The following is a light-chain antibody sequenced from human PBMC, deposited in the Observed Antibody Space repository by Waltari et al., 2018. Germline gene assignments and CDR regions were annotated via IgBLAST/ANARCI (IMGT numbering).Light chain of an antibody. V-gene: IGKV1-5*03. Sequence: IQMTQSPSILSASVGDRVTISCRASLSVGTWLAWYQQKTGKAPKLLIYIASSLESGVPSRFSGSGSGTEFTLTISSLQPDDFATYSCQQYSSFSTFGQGTKV. CDR1: LSVGTW. CDR2: IAS. J-gene: IGKJ2*01. CDR3: QQYSSFST.